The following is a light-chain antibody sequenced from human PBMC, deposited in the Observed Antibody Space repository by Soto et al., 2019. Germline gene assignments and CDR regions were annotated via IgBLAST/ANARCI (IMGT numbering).Light chain of an antibody. V-gene: IGKV1-33*01. CDR2: DAS. CDR1: QDIDNY. J-gene: IGKJ4*01. CDR3: QHFDDLPLT. Sequence: DILMTQSPSSLSASVGDRVTITCQASQDIDNYLNWHQERPGKAPKLLIYDASNLATGVPSRFSGSGSGTDFTFTITSLQPDDFATYYCQHFDDLPLTIGGGTKVEMK.